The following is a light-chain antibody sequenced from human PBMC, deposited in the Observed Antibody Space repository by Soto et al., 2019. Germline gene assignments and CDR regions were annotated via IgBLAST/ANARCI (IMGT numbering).Light chain of an antibody. J-gene: IGKJ2*01. V-gene: IGKV3-20*01. CDR2: GAS. Sequence: EIVLTQSPDTLSLSPGDRVTLFCRSSQTITNNFLAWYQQKLGQAPRLLIYGASSRAPGIPDRFGGGGSGTDFTLTIKRLEPEDFAVYYCHQYFTSPYTFGLVTKLEIK. CDR3: HQYFTSPYT. CDR1: QTITNNF.